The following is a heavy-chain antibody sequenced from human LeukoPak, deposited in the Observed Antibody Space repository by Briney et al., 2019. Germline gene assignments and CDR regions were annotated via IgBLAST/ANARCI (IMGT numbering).Heavy chain of an antibody. D-gene: IGHD3-22*01. Sequence: GESLKISCKGSGYRFTSYWIGWARQMPGKGLEWMGIIYPGDSDTRYSPSFQGQVTISADKSISTAYLQWSSLKASDTAMYYCARSVVPRGDAFDIWGQGTMVTVSS. CDR2: IYPGDSDT. CDR1: GYRFTSYW. CDR3: ARSVVPRGDAFDI. J-gene: IGHJ3*02. V-gene: IGHV5-51*01.